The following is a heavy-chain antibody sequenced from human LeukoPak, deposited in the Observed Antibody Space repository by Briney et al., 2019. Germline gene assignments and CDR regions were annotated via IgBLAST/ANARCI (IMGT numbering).Heavy chain of an antibody. CDR2: IYSGGST. CDR3: ARPLTGGYYYYMDV. J-gene: IGHJ6*03. D-gene: IGHD3-16*01. CDR1: GFTVSSNY. V-gene: IGHV3-53*01. Sequence: GGSLRLSCAASGFTVSSNYMSWVRQAPGKGLEWVSVIYSGGSTYYADSVKGRFTISRDNSKNTLYLQMNSLRAEDTAVYYCARPLTGGYYYYMDVWGKGTTVTVSS.